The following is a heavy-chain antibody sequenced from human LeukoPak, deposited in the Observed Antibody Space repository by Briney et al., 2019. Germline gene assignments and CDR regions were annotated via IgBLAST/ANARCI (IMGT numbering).Heavy chain of an antibody. CDR2: DGRNI. D-gene: IGHD3-22*01. J-gene: IGHJ4*02. CDR3: AKEYDPRGYSFLPGC. V-gene: IGHV3-30*02. Sequence: DGRNIYYADSVKGRFTISRDYSKNTLYLQMNSLRAEDTAVYYCAKEYDPRGYSFLPGCWGQGTLVTVSS.